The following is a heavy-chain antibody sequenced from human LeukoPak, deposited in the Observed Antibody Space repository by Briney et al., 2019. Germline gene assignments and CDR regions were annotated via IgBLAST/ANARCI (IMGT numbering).Heavy chain of an antibody. J-gene: IGHJ4*02. CDR1: GFTVSSNS. Sequence: GGCLRLSCADSGFTVSSNSMTWVRQALGEGVGWGSVVFSGGSTYNAHSVKGRSTTSRDNSMNTLFLQMNSLRAEDTAVYYCATLSDFWGQGTLVTVSS. V-gene: IGHV3-53*01. D-gene: IGHD3-16*01. CDR2: VFSGGST. CDR3: ATLSDF.